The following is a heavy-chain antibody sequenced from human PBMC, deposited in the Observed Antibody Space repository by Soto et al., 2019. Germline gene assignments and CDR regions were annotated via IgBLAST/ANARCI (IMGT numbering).Heavy chain of an antibody. CDR1: GGSISSSSYY. J-gene: IGHJ4*02. CDR3: ARDFTGDYYFDY. Sequence: PSETLSLTCTVSGGSISSSSYYWGWIRQPPGKGLEWIGYVYYSGSTKYNSSLKSRVSISIDTSKNQFSLKLTSVTAADTAVYYCARDFTGDYYFDYWGQGALVTVSS. CDR2: VYYSGST. D-gene: IGHD4-17*01. V-gene: IGHV4-61*01.